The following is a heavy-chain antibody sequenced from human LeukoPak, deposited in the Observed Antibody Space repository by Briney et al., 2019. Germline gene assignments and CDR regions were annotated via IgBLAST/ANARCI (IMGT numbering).Heavy chain of an antibody. CDR3: ASGGGCSGGSCYPLLSDY. Sequence: GSSVKVSCKASGGTFSSYAISWVRQAPGQGLEWMGGIIPIFGTANYAQKFQGRVTITTDESTSTAYMELSSLRSEDTAVYYCASGGGCSGGSCYPLLSDYWGQGTLVTVSS. CDR2: IIPIFGTA. D-gene: IGHD2-15*01. CDR1: GGTFSSYA. V-gene: IGHV1-69*05. J-gene: IGHJ4*02.